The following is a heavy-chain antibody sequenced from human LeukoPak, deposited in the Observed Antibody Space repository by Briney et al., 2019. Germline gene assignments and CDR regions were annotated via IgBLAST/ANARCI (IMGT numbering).Heavy chain of an antibody. V-gene: IGHV3-23*01. CDR2: ISGSGGST. J-gene: IGHJ3*02. CDR1: GFTFSSYA. CDR3: AKPTLYDFWSRGSAFDI. Sequence: GGSLRLSCAASGFTFSSYAMSWVRQAPGKGLEWVSAISGSGGSTYYADSVKGWFTISRDNSKNTLYLQMNSLRAEDTAVYYCAKPTLYDFWSRGSAFDIWGQGTMVTVSS. D-gene: IGHD3-3*01.